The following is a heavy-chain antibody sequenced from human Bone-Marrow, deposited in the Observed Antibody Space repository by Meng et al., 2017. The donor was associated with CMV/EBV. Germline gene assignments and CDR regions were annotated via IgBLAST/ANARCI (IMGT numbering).Heavy chain of an antibody. CDR1: GFTFSDYY. V-gene: IGHV3-11*01. CDR3: ARVPTRVRGVITGGGRHYYGMDV. D-gene: IGHD3-10*01. Sequence: GGSLRLSCAASGFTFSDYYMSWIRQAPGKGLEWVSYISSSGSTIYYADSVKGRFTISRDNAKNSLYLQMNSLRAEDTAVYYCARVPTRVRGVITGGGRHYYGMDVWGQGTRVTVSS. CDR2: ISSSGSTI. J-gene: IGHJ6*02.